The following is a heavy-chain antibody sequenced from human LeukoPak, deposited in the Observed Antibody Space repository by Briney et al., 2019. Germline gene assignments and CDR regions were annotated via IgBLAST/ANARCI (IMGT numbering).Heavy chain of an antibody. Sequence: PGRSLRLSCAASGFTFSSYGMHWVRQAPGKGLEWVAVIWYDGSNKYYADSVKGRFTISRDNAKNTLYLQMNSLRAEDTAVYYCARELVTSTRDYYYYYYGMDVWGQGTTVTVSS. D-gene: IGHD6-13*01. V-gene: IGHV3-33*01. CDR3: ARELVTSTRDYYYYYYGMDV. CDR1: GFTFSSYG. CDR2: IWYDGSNK. J-gene: IGHJ6*02.